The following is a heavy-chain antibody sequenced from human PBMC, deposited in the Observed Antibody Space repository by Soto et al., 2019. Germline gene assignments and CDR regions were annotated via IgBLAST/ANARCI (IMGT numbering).Heavy chain of an antibody. CDR1: GGTFSSYA. V-gene: IGHV1-69*01. CDR3: ARTQENMCSGGSCYFFPLRY. CDR2: IIPMFGTA. Sequence: QVQLVQSGSEVKKPGSSVKVSCTASGGTFSSYAISWVRQAPGQGLEWMGGIIPMFGTANYAQKFQGRVTITADESTSTAYMELSSLRSEDTAVYYCARTQENMCSGGSCYFFPLRYWGQGTLVTVSS. D-gene: IGHD2-15*01. J-gene: IGHJ4*02.